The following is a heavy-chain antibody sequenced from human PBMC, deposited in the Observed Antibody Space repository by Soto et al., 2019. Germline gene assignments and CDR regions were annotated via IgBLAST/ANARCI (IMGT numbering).Heavy chain of an antibody. Sequence: PSETLSLTCTVSGGSISSGGYYWSWIRQHPGKGLEWIGNIYYSGSTDYNPSLKSRVTISVDTSKNQFSLKLTSVTAADTAVYYCARDDGQLAIDSWGQGTLVTVSS. CDR2: IYYSGST. J-gene: IGHJ4*02. V-gene: IGHV4-31*03. CDR3: ARDDGQLAIDS. CDR1: GGSISSGGYY. D-gene: IGHD6-6*01.